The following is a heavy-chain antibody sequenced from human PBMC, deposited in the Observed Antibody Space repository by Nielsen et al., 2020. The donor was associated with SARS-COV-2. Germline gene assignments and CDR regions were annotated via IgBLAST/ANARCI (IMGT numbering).Heavy chain of an antibody. CDR2: ISWNSGSI. CDR1: GFTFDDYA. CDR3: AKGQADD. J-gene: IGHJ4*02. Sequence: SLKISCAASGFTFDDYAMHWVRQAPGKGLEWVSGISWNSGSIGYAYSVKGRFTISRDNAKNSLYLQMNSLRAEDTALYYCAKGQADDWGQGTLVTVSS. D-gene: IGHD5-24*01. V-gene: IGHV3-9*01.